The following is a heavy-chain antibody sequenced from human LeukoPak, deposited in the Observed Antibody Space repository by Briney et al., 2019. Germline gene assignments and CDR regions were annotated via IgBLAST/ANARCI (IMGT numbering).Heavy chain of an antibody. CDR2: ISNDGSNI. J-gene: IGHJ3*02. CDR1: GFTFSSYG. D-gene: IGHD3-10*01. CDR3: AKGRGAFDI. V-gene: IGHV3-30*18. Sequence: GRSLRLSCVASGFTFSSYGMHWVRQAPGKGLEWVAVISNDGSNIYYADSVKGRFTISRDNSKNTLYLQMNSLRAEDTAVYYCAKGRGAFDIWGQGTMVTVSS.